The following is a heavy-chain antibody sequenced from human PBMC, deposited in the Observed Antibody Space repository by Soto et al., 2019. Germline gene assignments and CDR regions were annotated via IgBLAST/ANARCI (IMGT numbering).Heavy chain of an antibody. CDR2: IDTAGRA. J-gene: IGHJ6*02. V-gene: IGHV3-53*01. D-gene: IGHD3-3*01. CDR3: ARGATYYDFWSGHYTSYTYYGMDV. Sequence: EVQLVESGGGLIQPGGSLRVSCAASEFTVSSNYMTWVRQAPGKGLEWVSVIDTAGRANYAESVKGRFTNSRDNSQNTLYLQMNSLRVEDTAVYYCARGATYYDFWSGHYTSYTYYGMDVWGQGTTVTVS. CDR1: EFTVSSNY.